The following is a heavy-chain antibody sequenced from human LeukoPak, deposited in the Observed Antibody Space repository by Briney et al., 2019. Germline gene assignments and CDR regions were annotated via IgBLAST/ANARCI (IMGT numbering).Heavy chain of an antibody. J-gene: IGHJ4*02. D-gene: IGHD6-13*01. Sequence: GESLKISCQVSGYSFTNYWIGWVRQMPGKGLEWMGIIYPGDSDTRYSPYFQGQVTISADKSISTAYLQWSSLKASDTAMYYCARRIAATGRGYFDYWGQGTLVTVSS. CDR3: ARRIAATGRGYFDY. CDR2: IYPGDSDT. CDR1: GYSFTNYW. V-gene: IGHV5-51*01.